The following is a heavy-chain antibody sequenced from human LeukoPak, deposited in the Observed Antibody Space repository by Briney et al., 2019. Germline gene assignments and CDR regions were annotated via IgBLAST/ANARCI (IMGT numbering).Heavy chain of an antibody. CDR3: ARGNILTGYCFDF. D-gene: IGHD3-9*01. V-gene: IGHV4-34*01. CDR1: GGSITGYY. Sequence: KPSETLSLTCAVYGGSITGYYWSWIRQTPGRGLEWVGEIHYTGATSYNPSLKSRATISTDTSKNPFSLRLSSVTAADTAVYYCARGNILTGYCFDFWGQGALVTVSS. CDR2: IHYTGAT. J-gene: IGHJ4*02.